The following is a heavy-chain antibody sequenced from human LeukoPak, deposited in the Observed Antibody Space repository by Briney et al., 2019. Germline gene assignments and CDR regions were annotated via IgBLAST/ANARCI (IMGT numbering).Heavy chain of an antibody. V-gene: IGHV1-46*01. CDR2: IYPRDGST. CDR1: GYSFTSNY. CDR3: ARDWGGFDY. J-gene: IGHJ4*02. Sequence: ASVKVSCKASGYSFTSNYIHWVRQAPGQGLEWMGMIYPRDGSTSYAQKFQGRVTITRDTSASTAYMELSSLRSEGTAVYYCARDWGGFDYWGQGTLVTVSS. D-gene: IGHD7-27*01.